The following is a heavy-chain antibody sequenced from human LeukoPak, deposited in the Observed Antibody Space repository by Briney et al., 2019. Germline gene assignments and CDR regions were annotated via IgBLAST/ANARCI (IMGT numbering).Heavy chain of an antibody. Sequence: GGSLRLSCAASGFTFSNYNINWVRQAPGKRLEWVSSISSSSAYIYYADSVKGRFTISRDNAKNSLYLQMNSLRAEDTAVYYCARSMIRGVVYFDYWGQGTLVTVSS. CDR3: ARSMIRGVVYFDY. V-gene: IGHV3-21*01. D-gene: IGHD3-10*01. J-gene: IGHJ4*02. CDR2: ISSSSAYI. CDR1: GFTFSNYN.